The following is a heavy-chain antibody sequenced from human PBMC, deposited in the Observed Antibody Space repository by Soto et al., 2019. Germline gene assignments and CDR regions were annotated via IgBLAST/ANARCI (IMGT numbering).Heavy chain of an antibody. D-gene: IGHD3-22*01. J-gene: IGHJ4*02. CDR2: ITSSSSYT. CDR1: GFTFSDYY. V-gene: IGHV3-11*05. CDR3: ARADHYDTRGYWK. Sequence: QVQLVESGGGLVKPGGSLRLSCAASGFTFSDYYMSWIRQAPGKGLEWVSYITSSSSYTIYADSVRGRFTISRDNAKNSLFLQMNSRRAEDTAVYYCARADHYDTRGYWKWGQGTLVTVSS.